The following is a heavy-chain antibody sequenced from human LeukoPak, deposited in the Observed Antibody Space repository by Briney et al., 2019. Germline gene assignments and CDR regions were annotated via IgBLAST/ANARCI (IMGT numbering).Heavy chain of an antibody. J-gene: IGHJ6*03. CDR1: GGSISSSNW. V-gene: IGHV4-4*02. CDR3: ARVITFGGVIVTYYYMDV. D-gene: IGHD3-16*02. Sequence: SETLSLTCAVSGGSISSSNWWSWVRQPPGKGLEWIGEINHSGSTNYNPSLKSRVTISVDTSKNQFSLKLSSVTAADTAVYYCARVITFGGVIVTYYYMDVWGKGTTVTISS. CDR2: INHSGST.